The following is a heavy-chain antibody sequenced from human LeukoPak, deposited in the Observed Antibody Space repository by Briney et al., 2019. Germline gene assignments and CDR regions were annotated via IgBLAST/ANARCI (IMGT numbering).Heavy chain of an antibody. CDR1: GYTFTGYY. CDR2: IIPIFGTA. Sequence: SVKVSCKASGYTFTGYYMHWVRQAPGQGLEWMGGIIPIFGTANYAQKFQGRVTITADKSTSTAYMELSSLRSEDTAVYYCARRSSFGPKYYFDYWGQGTLVTVSS. J-gene: IGHJ4*02. V-gene: IGHV1-69*06. CDR3: ARRSSFGPKYYFDY. D-gene: IGHD6-6*01.